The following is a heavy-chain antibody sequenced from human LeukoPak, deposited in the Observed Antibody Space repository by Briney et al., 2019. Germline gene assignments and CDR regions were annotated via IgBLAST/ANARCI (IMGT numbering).Heavy chain of an antibody. CDR2: IIPIFGTA. D-gene: IGHD3-10*01. V-gene: IGHV1-69*06. J-gene: IGHJ3*02. CDR1: GGTFSSYA. CDR3: ARVGRMGMVRAHDAFDI. Sequence: GASVKVSCKASGGTFSSYAISWVRQAPGQGLEWMGGIIPIFGTANYAQKFQGRVTITADKSTSTAYMELSSLRSEDTAVYYCARVGRMGMVRAHDAFDIWGQGTMVTVSS.